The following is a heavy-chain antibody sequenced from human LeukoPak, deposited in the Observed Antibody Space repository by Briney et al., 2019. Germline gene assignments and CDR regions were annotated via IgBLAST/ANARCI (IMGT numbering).Heavy chain of an antibody. CDR1: GYTFTGYY. CDR2: INPNSGGT. Sequence: ASVKVSCEASGYTFTGYYMHWVRQAPGQGLEWMGWINPNSGGTNYAHKFQGRVTMTRDTSISTAYMELSRLRSDDTAVYYCARAPTVTTGDYWGQGTLVTVSS. V-gene: IGHV1-2*07. J-gene: IGHJ4*02. D-gene: IGHD4-17*01. CDR3: ARAPTVTTGDY.